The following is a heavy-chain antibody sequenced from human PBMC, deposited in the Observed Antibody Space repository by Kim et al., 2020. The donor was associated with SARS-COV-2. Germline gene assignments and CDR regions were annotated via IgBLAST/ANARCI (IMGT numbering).Heavy chain of an antibody. Sequence: IDYADSVKGRFTISRDSARNSLFLQMNTLGGEDTAVYYGAIDGAYARFDDWGQGTLVTVSS. V-gene: IGHV3-48*01. D-gene: IGHD3-10*01. CDR2: I. CDR3: AIDGAYARFDD. J-gene: IGHJ4*02.